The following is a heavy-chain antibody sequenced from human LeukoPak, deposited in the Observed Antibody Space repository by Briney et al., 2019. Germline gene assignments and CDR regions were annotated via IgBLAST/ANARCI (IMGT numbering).Heavy chain of an antibody. CDR1: GYTFTSYD. CDR3: ARGGRVAASGYYYYYMDV. V-gene: IGHV1-8*01. CDR2: MNPNSGNT. Sequence: ASVKVSCKASGYTFTSYDINWVRQATGQGLEWMGWMNPNSGNTGYAQKFQGRVTMTRNTSISTAYMELSSLRSEDTAVYYCARGGRVAASGYYYYYMDVWGKGTTVTISS. J-gene: IGHJ6*03. D-gene: IGHD6-19*01.